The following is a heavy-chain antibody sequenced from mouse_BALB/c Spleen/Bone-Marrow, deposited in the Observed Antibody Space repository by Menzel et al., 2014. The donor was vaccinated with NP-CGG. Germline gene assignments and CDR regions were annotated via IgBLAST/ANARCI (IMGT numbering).Heavy chain of an antibody. CDR3: ARRAYGGSYGFAY. Sequence: VQLVESGAELAKPGASLKMPCKASGYTFTSYWMHWVKQRPGQGLEWIGYINPSTDYTEYNQKFKDKATLTADKSSSTAFMQRSSLTSEDSAVYYCARRAYGGSYGFAYWGQGTLVTVSA. CDR2: INPSTDYT. CDR1: GYTFTSYW. V-gene: IGHV1-7*01. D-gene: IGHD1-1*01. J-gene: IGHJ3*01.